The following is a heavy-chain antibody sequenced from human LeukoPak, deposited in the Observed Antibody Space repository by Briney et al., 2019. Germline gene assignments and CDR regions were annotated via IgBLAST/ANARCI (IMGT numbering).Heavy chain of an antibody. Sequence: GGSLRLSCAASGFTFDDYGMSWVRQAPGKGLEWVSGINWNGGSTGYADSVKGRFTISRDNAKNSLYLQMNGLRAEDTALYYCARALSSGWYGDFDIWGQGTMVTVSS. CDR3: ARALSSGWYGDFDI. CDR1: GFTFDDYG. J-gene: IGHJ3*02. V-gene: IGHV3-20*04. CDR2: INWNGGST. D-gene: IGHD6-19*01.